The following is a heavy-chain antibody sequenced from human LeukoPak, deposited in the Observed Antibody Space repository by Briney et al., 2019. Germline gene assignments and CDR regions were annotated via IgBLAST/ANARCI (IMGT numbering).Heavy chain of an antibody. D-gene: IGHD6-13*01. CDR2: IRSKAYGGTT. J-gene: IGHJ3*02. V-gene: IGHV3-49*03. CDR1: GFTFGDYA. Sequence: PGGSLRLSCTASGFTFGDYAMSWLRQAPGKGLEWVGFIRSKAYGGTTEYAASVKGRFTISRDDSKSIAYLQMNSLKTEDAAVYYCTRLDSWSDAFDIWGQGTMVTVSS. CDR3: TRLDSWSDAFDI.